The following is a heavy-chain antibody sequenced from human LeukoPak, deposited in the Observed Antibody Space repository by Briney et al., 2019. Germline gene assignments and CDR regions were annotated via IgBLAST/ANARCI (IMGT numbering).Heavy chain of an antibody. V-gene: IGHV3-15*01. CDR1: GFTFSKAC. CDR2: IKSKSEGGTT. D-gene: IGHD6-19*01. Sequence: GGSLRLSCAASGFTFSKACMTWVRQAPGKGLEWVGTIKSKSEGGTTDYAAPVKGRFTISRNDSKNTQSMQMNSLKTEDTATYYCTTGAGTYSSAWPDYWGQRTLGTASS. CDR3: TTGAGTYSSAWPDY. J-gene: IGHJ4*02.